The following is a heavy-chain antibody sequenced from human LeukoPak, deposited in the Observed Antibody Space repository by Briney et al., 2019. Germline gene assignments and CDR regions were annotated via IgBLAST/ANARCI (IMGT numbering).Heavy chain of an antibody. J-gene: IGHJ3*02. CDR1: GFTFSSYG. V-gene: IGHV3-30*02. CDR2: IRYDGSNK. Sequence: GGSLRLSCAASGFTFSSYGMHWVRQAPGKGLEWVAFIRYDGSNKYYADSVKGRFIISRDNSKNTLYLQMNSLRAEDTAVYYCARDTHTIFGVVNAFDIWGQGTMVTVSS. CDR3: ARDTHTIFGVVNAFDI. D-gene: IGHD3-3*01.